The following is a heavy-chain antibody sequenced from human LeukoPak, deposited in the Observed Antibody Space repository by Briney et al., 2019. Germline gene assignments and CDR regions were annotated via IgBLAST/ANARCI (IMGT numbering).Heavy chain of an antibody. CDR1: GGSISSSSHS. CDR2: IYTSGNT. CDR3: ARDLLMYGLDV. V-gene: IGHV4-61*02. J-gene: IGHJ6*02. Sequence: SQTLSLTCTVSGGSISSSSHSWRWIRQPAGKGLEWIGRIYTSGNTNYIPSLKSRVTISFDTSKSQFSLKLSSVTAADTAVYYCARDLLMYGLDVWGQGTTVTVSS. D-gene: IGHD3-9*01.